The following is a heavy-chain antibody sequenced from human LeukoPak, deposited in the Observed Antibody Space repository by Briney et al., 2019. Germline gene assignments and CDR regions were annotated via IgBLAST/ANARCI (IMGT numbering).Heavy chain of an antibody. Sequence: ASVKVSCKASGYTFTSYYMHWVRQAPGQGLEWMGIINPSGGSTSYAQKFQGRVTMTRDTSTSIVYMELSSLRSEDTAVYYCARDPVDTAMVTPYYFDYWGQGTLVTVSS. D-gene: IGHD5-18*01. V-gene: IGHV1-46*01. CDR2: INPSGGST. CDR1: GYTFTSYY. J-gene: IGHJ4*02. CDR3: ARDPVDTAMVTPYYFDY.